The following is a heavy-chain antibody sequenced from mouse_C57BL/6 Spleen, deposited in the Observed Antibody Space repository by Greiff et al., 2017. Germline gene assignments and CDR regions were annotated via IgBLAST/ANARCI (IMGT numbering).Heavy chain of an antibody. D-gene: IGHD1-1*01. J-gene: IGHJ2*01. CDR2: IDPSDSYT. Sequence: QVQLKQPGAELVMPGASVKLSCKASGYTFTSYWMHWVKQRPGQGLEWIGEIDPSDSYTNYNQKFKGKSTLTVDKSSSTAYMQLSSLTSEDSAVYYCARGANVYYFDYWGQGTTLTVSS. CDR1: GYTFTSYW. CDR3: ARGANVYYFDY. V-gene: IGHV1-69*01.